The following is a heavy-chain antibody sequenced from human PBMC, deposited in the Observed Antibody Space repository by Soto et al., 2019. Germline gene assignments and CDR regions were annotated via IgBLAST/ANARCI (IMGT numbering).Heavy chain of an antibody. Sequence: ASVKVSCKASGYTFTSYGISWVRQAPGQGLEWMGWINANKGNTNYAQKLQGRVTMTRDTSISTAYMELSRLRSDDTAVYYCARDLGYCSGGSCYAAFDIWGQGTMVTVSS. CDR2: INANKGNT. J-gene: IGHJ3*02. V-gene: IGHV1-18*01. D-gene: IGHD2-15*01. CDR1: GYTFTSYG. CDR3: ARDLGYCSGGSCYAAFDI.